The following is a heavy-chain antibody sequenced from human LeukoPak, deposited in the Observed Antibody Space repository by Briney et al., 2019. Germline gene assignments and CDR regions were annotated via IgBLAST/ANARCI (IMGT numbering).Heavy chain of an antibody. J-gene: IGHJ4*02. Sequence: PGGSLRLSCAASGFTFSSYAMHWVRQAPGKGPEWVAVISYDGSNKYYADSVKGRFTISRDNSKNTLYLQMNSLRAEDTAVYYCARRTQPYYFDHWGQGTLVTVSS. D-gene: IGHD6-13*01. CDR1: GFTFSSYA. CDR3: ARRTQPYYFDH. CDR2: ISYDGSNK. V-gene: IGHV3-30*04.